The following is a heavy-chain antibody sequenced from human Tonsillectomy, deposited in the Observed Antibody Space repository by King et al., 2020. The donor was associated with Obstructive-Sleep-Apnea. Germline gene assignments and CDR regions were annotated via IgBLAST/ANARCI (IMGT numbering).Heavy chain of an antibody. Sequence: VQLVESGGGVVQPGRSLRLSCAASGFTFSSYAMHWVRQAPGKGLEWVAVISYDGGNKYYGDSVKGRFTISRDNSKKTLYRQMNSLRAEDTAVYYCARDLASLYGFGELFSCLGLWGQGPLVPVSS. CDR2: ISYDGGNK. CDR3: ARDLASLYGFGELFSCLGL. CDR1: GFTFSSYA. J-gene: IGHJ1*01. D-gene: IGHD3-10*01. V-gene: IGHV3-30*04.